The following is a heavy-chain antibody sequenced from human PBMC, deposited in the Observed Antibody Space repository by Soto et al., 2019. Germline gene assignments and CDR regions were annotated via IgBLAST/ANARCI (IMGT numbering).Heavy chain of an antibody. CDR2: INPSGGST. CDR1: GYTFTSYY. Sequence: GASVKVSCKASGYTFTSYYMHWVRQAPGQGLEWMGIINPSGGSTSYAQKFQGRVTMTRDTSASTVYMELSSLRAEDTAVYYCTREHVVSIFRRGQRGSFDYWSQGTLVTVSS. J-gene: IGHJ4*02. D-gene: IGHD3-10*01. V-gene: IGHV1-46*01. CDR3: TREHVVSIFRRGQRGSFDY.